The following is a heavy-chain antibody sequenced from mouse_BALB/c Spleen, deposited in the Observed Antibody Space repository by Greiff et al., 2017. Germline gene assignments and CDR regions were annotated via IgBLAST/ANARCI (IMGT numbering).Heavy chain of an antibody. D-gene: IGHD2-10*02. Sequence: EVKLQESGAELVRSGASVKLSCTASGFNIKDYYMHWVKQRPEQGLEWIGWIDPENGDTEYAPKFQGKATMTADTSSNTAYLQLSSLTSEDTAVYYCYAEYGKNAMDYWGQGTSVTVSA. CDR2: IDPENGDT. V-gene: IGHV14-4*02. CDR3: YAEYGKNAMDY. CDR1: GFNIKDYY. J-gene: IGHJ4*01.